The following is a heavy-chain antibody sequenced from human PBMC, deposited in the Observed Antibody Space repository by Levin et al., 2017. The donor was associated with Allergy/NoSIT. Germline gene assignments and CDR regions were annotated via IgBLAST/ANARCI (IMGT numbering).Heavy chain of an antibody. CDR2: IKEDGSEK. J-gene: IGHJ4*02. Sequence: GGSLRLSCAASGFTFSSYWMSWVRQAPGKGLEWVANIKEDGSEKKYVDSVKGRFTISRDNAKNSLYLQMNSLRAEDTAMYYCARTGSRTSYDPFDSWGQGTLVTVSS. CDR1: GFTFSSYW. D-gene: IGHD5-12*01. CDR3: ARTGSRTSYDPFDS. V-gene: IGHV3-7*01.